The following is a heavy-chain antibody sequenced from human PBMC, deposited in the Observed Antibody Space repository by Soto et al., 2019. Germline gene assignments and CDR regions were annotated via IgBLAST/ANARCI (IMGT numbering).Heavy chain of an antibody. CDR2: ISQSGNT. CDR3: ARAPKVSGSSQTRPDF. Sequence: SETLSLTCSIYSGSFSGYYWSWIRQPPGKGLEWIGEISQSGNTNYGPSLKSRVSISIDTSKKQFSLNLASVSAADTAVYYCARAPKVSGSSQTRPDFWGQGTLVTVSS. CDR1: SGSFSGYY. D-gene: IGHD6-6*01. J-gene: IGHJ4*02. V-gene: IGHV4-34*01.